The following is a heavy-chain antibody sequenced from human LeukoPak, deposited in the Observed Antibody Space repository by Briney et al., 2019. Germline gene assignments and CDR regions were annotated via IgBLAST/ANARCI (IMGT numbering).Heavy chain of an antibody. V-gene: IGHV4-39*01. J-gene: IGHJ4*02. CDR3: AMGGNYGIDY. CDR2: IYNSGSI. CDR1: SGSVSSTIYY. D-gene: IGHD1-26*01. Sequence: SETLSLTCTVSSGSVSSTIYYWGWIRQPPGKGLEWIGSIYNSGSIYYNPALKSRVTMSVDTSKNQFSLKLTSVTAADTAVYYCAMGGNYGIDYWGQGTLITVSS.